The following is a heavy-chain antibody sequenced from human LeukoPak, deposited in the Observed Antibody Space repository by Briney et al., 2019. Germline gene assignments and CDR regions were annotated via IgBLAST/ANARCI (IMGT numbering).Heavy chain of an antibody. Sequence: ASVKVSCKASGYTFTGYYMHWVRQAPGQGLEWMGWINPNSGGTNYAQKFQGRVTMTRDTSISTAYMELNRLRSDDTAVYYCARIQNPYYGSGRKAFDIWGQGTMVTVSS. CDR1: GYTFTGYY. V-gene: IGHV1-2*02. CDR3: ARIQNPYYGSGRKAFDI. CDR2: INPNSGGT. D-gene: IGHD3-10*01. J-gene: IGHJ3*02.